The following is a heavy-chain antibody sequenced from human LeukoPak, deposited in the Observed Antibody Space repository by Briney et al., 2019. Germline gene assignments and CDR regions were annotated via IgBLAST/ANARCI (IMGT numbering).Heavy chain of an antibody. CDR2: ISSSSSYI. D-gene: IGHD1-26*01. CDR3: ARVGARTSGTHFDY. J-gene: IGHJ4*02. CDR1: GFTFSGYS. Sequence: GGSLRLSCAASGFTFSGYSMNWVRQAPGKGLEWVSSISSSSSYIYYADSVKGRFTISRDSAKNSLYLQMNSLRAEDTAVYYCARVGARTSGTHFDYWGQGTLVTVSS. V-gene: IGHV3-21*01.